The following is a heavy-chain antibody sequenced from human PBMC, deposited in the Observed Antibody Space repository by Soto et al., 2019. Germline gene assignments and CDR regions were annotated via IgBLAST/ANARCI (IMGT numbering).Heavy chain of an antibody. Sequence: ASVKVSCKASGYTFTSDGISWVRQAPGQGLEWMGWISAYNGNTNYAQKLQGRVTMTTDTSTSTAYMELRSLRSDDTAVYYCSRRCQSYYDILTGYYYFDYWGQGTLVTVSS. D-gene: IGHD3-9*01. CDR2: ISAYNGNT. V-gene: IGHV1-18*01. CDR3: SRRCQSYYDILTGYYYFDY. CDR1: GYTFTSDG. J-gene: IGHJ4*02.